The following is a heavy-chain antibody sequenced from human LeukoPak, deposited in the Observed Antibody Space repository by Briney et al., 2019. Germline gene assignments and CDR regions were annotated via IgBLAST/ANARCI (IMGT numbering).Heavy chain of an antibody. V-gene: IGHV3-23*01. CDR1: GFTFSSYA. Sequence: GGSLRLSCAASGFTFSSYAMGWVRQAPGKGLEWVSAISGSGGSTYYADSVKGRFTIARDNSKNTVYLQMNSLRAEDTAVYYCARGAVTRDFDFWGQGTLVTVSS. J-gene: IGHJ4*02. CDR2: ISGSGGST. CDR3: ARGAVTRDFDF. D-gene: IGHD4-17*01.